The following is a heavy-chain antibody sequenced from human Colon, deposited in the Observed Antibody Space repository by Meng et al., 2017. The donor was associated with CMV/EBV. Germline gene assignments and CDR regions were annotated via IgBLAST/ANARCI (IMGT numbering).Heavy chain of an antibody. Sequence: FTCSTSSMHWVRQVPGKGLVWVSRINADGSTITYADSVKGRFTISRDNAKNTLYLQMSSLRVDDTAMYYCARAFFTAHYSSGGDDFASWGQGTLVTVSS. CDR1: FTCSTSS. CDR3: ARAFFTAHYSSGGDDFAS. CDR2: INADGSTI. V-gene: IGHV3-74*03. D-gene: IGHD3-10*01. J-gene: IGHJ4*02.